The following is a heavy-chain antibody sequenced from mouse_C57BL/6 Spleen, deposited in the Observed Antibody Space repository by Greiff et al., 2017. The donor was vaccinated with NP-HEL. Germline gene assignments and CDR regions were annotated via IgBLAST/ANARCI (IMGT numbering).Heavy chain of an antibody. CDR3: ARANDYGYFDV. CDR1: GYTFTDYY. CDR2: INPYNGGT. D-gene: IGHD2-3*01. V-gene: IGHV1-19*01. Sequence: EVQLQQSGPVLVKPGASVKMSCKASGYTFTDYYMNWVKQSHGKSLEWIGVINPYNGGTSYNQKFKGKATLTVDKSSSTAYMALNSLTSEDSAVYDCARANDYGYFDVWGTGTTVTVSS. J-gene: IGHJ1*03.